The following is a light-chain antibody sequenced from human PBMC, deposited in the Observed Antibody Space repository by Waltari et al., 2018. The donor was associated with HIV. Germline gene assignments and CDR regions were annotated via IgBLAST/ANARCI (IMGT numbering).Light chain of an antibody. CDR1: LRIVTS. CDR2: DAS. CDR3: QHRSSWPLT. Sequence: EIVLTQSPATLSLSPGARATLSCRASLRIVTSLAWYQQKLGQAPRLLIYDASKRATAIPSRFSGSGSGTDFTLTINSLEPEDFAVYYCQHRSSWPLTFGGGTRVEIK. V-gene: IGKV3-11*01. J-gene: IGKJ4*01.